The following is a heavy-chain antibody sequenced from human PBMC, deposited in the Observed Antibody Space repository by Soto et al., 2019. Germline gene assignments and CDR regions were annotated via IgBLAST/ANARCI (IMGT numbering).Heavy chain of an antibody. Sequence: GGSLRLSCAASGVTFSSYAMHWVRQAPGKGLEWVAVISYDGSNKYYADSVKGRFTVSRDNPKNTLYLQMNSLRAEDTAVYYCARDVRGIAVAGTEGFWFDPWGQGTLVTVSS. CDR1: GVTFSSYA. CDR3: ARDVRGIAVAGTEGFWFDP. J-gene: IGHJ5*02. V-gene: IGHV3-30*01. D-gene: IGHD6-19*01. CDR2: ISYDGSNK.